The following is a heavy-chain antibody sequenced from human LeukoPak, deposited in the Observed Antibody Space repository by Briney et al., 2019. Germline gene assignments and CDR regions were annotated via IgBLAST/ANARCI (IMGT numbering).Heavy chain of an antibody. CDR3: ARLREIPVFGVVTKSTSYFDY. V-gene: IGHV3-7*01. Sequence: GGSLRLSCAASGFTVSSSYMSWVRQAPGKGLELVANIKQDRSEKYYVDSVKGRFTISRDNAKNSLYLQMNSLRAEDTAVYYCARLREIPVFGVVTKSTSYFDYWGQGTLVTVSS. CDR2: IKQDRSEK. J-gene: IGHJ4*02. D-gene: IGHD3-3*01. CDR1: GFTVSSSY.